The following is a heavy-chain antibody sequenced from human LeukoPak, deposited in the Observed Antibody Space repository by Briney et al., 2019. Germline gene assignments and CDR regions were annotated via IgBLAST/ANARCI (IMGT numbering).Heavy chain of an antibody. CDR1: GFTFSSYA. J-gene: IGHJ4*02. CDR2: ISGSGGST. D-gene: IGHD3-22*01. V-gene: IGHV3-23*01. Sequence: GGSLGLSCAASGFTFSSYAMSWVRQAPGKGLEWVSAISGSGGSTYYADSVKGRFTISRDNSKNTLYLQMNSLRAEDTAVYYCAKPDTYYYDSSGYYYWGQGTLVTVSS. CDR3: AKPDTYYYDSSGYYY.